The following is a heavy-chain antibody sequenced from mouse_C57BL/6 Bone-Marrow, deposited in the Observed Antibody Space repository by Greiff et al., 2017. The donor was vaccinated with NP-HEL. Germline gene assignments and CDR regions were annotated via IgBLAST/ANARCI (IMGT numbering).Heavy chain of an antibody. J-gene: IGHJ3*01. CDR3: AGPLNYYGSSYPPWFAY. V-gene: IGHV1-39*01. D-gene: IGHD1-1*01. Sequence: VQLQQSGPELVKPGASVKISCKASGYSFTDYNMNWVKQSNGKSLEWIGVINPNYGTTSYNQKFKGKATLTVDQSSSTAYMQLNSLTSEDSAVYYCAGPLNYYGSSYPPWFAYWGQGTLVTVSA. CDR2: INPNYGTT. CDR1: GYSFTDYN.